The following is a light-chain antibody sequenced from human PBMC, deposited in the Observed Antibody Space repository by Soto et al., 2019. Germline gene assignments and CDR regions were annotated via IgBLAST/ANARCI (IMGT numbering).Light chain of an antibody. Sequence: QSALTQPASVSGSPGQSITISCTGTSSDVGGYDYVSWYQLHPGKAPKLMVFEVNNRPSGVSYRFSGSKSGNTASLTTSGLQAEDEADYFCSSYSISTAYLFGTGTKVTVL. CDR2: EVN. J-gene: IGLJ1*01. CDR3: SSYSISTAYL. V-gene: IGLV2-14*01. CDR1: SSDVGGYDY.